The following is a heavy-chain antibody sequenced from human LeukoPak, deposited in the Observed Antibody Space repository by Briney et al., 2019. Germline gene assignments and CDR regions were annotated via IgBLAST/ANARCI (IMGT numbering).Heavy chain of an antibody. Sequence: GGSLRLSCAASGFTFSTYAMSWVRQAPGKGLEWVGRIRNKANSHTTEYAASVKGRFTISRDDSKNSLYLQMNSLKTDDTAVYYCARGLGGTGARYFDYWGQGTLVTVSS. V-gene: IGHV3-72*01. D-gene: IGHD3/OR15-3a*01. CDR1: GFTFSTYA. CDR2: IRNKANSHTT. CDR3: ARGLGGTGARYFDY. J-gene: IGHJ4*02.